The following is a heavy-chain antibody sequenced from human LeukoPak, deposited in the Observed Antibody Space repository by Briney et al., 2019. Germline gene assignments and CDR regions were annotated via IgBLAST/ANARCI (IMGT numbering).Heavy chain of an antibody. J-gene: IGHJ6*03. Sequence: SETLSLTCTVSGGSISSSSYYWGWIRQPPGKGLEWIGSIYYSGSTYYNPSLKSRVTISVDTSKNQFSLKLSSVTAADTAVYYCAREWDIVVVPAAGGPMDVWGKGTTVTVSS. D-gene: IGHD2-2*01. CDR1: GGSISSSSYY. CDR2: IYYSGST. V-gene: IGHV4-39*07. CDR3: AREWDIVVVPAAGGPMDV.